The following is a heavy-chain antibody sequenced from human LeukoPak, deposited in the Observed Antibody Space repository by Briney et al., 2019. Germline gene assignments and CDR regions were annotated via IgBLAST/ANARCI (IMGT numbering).Heavy chain of an antibody. J-gene: IGHJ3*02. D-gene: IGHD3-22*01. CDR3: ARHRRNAIVPNDAFDI. CDR2: IYYSGST. V-gene: IGHV4-39*07. Sequence: SETLSLTCTVSGDSISSRSYYWGWIRQPPGKGLEWIGNIYYSGSTNYNPSLKSRVTISVDTSKNQFSLKLSSVTAADTAVYYCARHRRNAIVPNDAFDIWGQGTMVTVSS. CDR1: GDSISSRSYY.